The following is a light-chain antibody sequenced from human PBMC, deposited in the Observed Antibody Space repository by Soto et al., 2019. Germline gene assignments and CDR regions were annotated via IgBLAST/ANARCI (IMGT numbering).Light chain of an antibody. CDR3: QHYNDWVKT. J-gene: IGKJ2*01. V-gene: IGKV3-15*01. CDR1: QSVSSN. Sequence: EIVMTQSPATLSVSPGERATLSCRASQSVSSNLAWYQQKPGQAPRLLIYGASIRATGIPARFSGSGSGTEFTLTIRSLQSEDFAVYYCQHYNDWVKTFGQGTKLEIK. CDR2: GAS.